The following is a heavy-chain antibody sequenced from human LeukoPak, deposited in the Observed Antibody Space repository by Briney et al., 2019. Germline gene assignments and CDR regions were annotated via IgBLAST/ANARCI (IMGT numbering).Heavy chain of an antibody. CDR3: ARHSPFNANSNPLDP. V-gene: IGHV4-59*08. CDR1: GLTVSSTH. D-gene: IGHD2/OR15-2a*01. J-gene: IGHJ5*02. Sequence: GSLRLSCAASGLTVSSTHMSWVRQTPGKGLEWIAYIYYTGSTNYNPSLKSRATISIDTPQNQLSLKLSSVTAADTAVYYCARHSPFNANSNPLDPWGQGTLVTVSS. CDR2: IYYTGST.